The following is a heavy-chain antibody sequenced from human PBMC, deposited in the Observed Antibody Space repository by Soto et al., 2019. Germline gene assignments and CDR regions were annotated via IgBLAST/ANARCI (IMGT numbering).Heavy chain of an antibody. Sequence: SETLSLTCTVSGGSISSYYWSWIRQPPGKGLEWIGYIYYSGSTNYNPSLKSRVTISVDTSKNHFSLKLSSVTAADTAVYYCAREGSTIFGPALAGWFDPWGQGTLVTVSS. CDR3: AREGSTIFGPALAGWFDP. V-gene: IGHV4-59*01. CDR2: IYYSGST. D-gene: IGHD3-3*01. J-gene: IGHJ5*02. CDR1: GGSISSYY.